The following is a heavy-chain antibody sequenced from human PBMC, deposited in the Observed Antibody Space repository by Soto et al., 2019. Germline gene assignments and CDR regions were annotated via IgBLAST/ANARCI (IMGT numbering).Heavy chain of an antibody. CDR2: IYYSGST. J-gene: IGHJ4*02. CDR1: GGSISSYY. V-gene: IGHV4-59*08. CDR3: AFLTRAASPKIYFVS. D-gene: IGHD1-20*01. Sequence: SETLSLTCTVSGGSISSYYWSWIRQPPGKGLEWIGYIYYSGSTNYNPSLKSRVTISVDTSKNQFSLKLSSVTAADTAVYYCAFLTRAASPKIYFVSLGQGPLVTVS.